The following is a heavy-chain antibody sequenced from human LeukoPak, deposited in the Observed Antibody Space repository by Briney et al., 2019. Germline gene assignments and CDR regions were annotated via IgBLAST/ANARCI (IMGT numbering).Heavy chain of an antibody. J-gene: IGHJ4*02. CDR1: GFTVSTNY. Sequence: GGSLRLSCAASGFTVSTNYVSWVRQAPGKGLEWVSLIYSGGLTYYADSVKGRFTISRDNSKNTLYLQMNSLRAEDTAVYYCARAQYSGRYWGDFDNWGQGTLVTVSS. V-gene: IGHV3-53*01. CDR3: ARAQYSGRYWGDFDN. CDR2: IYSGGLT. D-gene: IGHD1-26*01.